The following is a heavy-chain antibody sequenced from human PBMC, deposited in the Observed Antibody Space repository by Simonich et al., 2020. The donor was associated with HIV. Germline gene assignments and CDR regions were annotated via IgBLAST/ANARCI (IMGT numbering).Heavy chain of an antibody. Sequence: QVQLQESGPGLVKPSETLSLTCTVSGGSISTYYWSWIRQPPGKGLEWIGNIYHSGSSYDNPSLKSRVTVSVDTSKNQFSLRLSSVTAADTAVYYCARRTGYDLDYWGQGTLVTVSS. CDR3: ARRTGYDLDY. D-gene: IGHD5-12*01. CDR2: IYHSGSS. CDR1: GGSISTYY. V-gene: IGHV4-59*08. J-gene: IGHJ4*02.